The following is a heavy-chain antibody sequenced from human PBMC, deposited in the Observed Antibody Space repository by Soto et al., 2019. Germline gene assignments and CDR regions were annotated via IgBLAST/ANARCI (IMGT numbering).Heavy chain of an antibody. J-gene: IGHJ4*02. D-gene: IGHD2-8*01. V-gene: IGHV3-48*01. CDR1: GFTFSSFS. Sequence: GGSLRLSCAASGFTFSSFSMNWVRQAPGKGLEWVSYISSGPATTYYADSVKGRFTISRDNSKNTLYLQMSSLRAEDTAVYNCAKMLAGRYYDYWGQGALVTVSS. CDR3: AKMLAGRYYDY. CDR2: ISSGPATT.